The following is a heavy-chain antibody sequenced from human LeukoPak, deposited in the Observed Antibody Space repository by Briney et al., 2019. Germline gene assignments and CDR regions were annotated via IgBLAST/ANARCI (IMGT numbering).Heavy chain of an antibody. CDR2: IYTSGST. J-gene: IGHJ5*02. Sequence: PSETLSLTCTVSGGSISSYYWSWLRQPAGKGMEWIGRIYTSGSTNSNPSLKSRVTMSVDTSKNQFSLKLSSVTAADTAVYYCARVPHYDSWFDPWGQGTLVTVSS. CDR3: ARVPHYDSWFDP. V-gene: IGHV4-4*07. D-gene: IGHD4-17*01. CDR1: GGSISSYY.